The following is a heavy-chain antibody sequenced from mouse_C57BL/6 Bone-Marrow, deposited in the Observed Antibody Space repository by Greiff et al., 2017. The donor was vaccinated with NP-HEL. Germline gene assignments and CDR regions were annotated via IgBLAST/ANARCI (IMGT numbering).Heavy chain of an antibody. CDR3: ARDRVGPWYFDV. CDR1: GYTFTSYW. J-gene: IGHJ1*03. V-gene: IGHV1-50*01. D-gene: IGHD4-1*01. CDR2: IDPSDSYT. Sequence: VQLQQPGAELVKPGASVKLSCKASGYTFTSYWMQWVKQRPGQGLEWIGEIDPSDSYTNYNQKFKGKATLTVDTSSSTAYMQLSSLTSEDSAVYYCARDRVGPWYFDVWGTGTTVTVSS.